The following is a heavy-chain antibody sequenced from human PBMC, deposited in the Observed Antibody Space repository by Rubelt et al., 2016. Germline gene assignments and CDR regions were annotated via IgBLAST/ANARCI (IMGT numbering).Heavy chain of an antibody. CDR3: ARYSYGVGDNWFDP. V-gene: IGHV1-18*01. CDR1: GYTFTSYG. D-gene: IGHD5-18*01. CDR2: ISAYNGNT. Sequence: QVQLVLSGAEVKKPGASVKVSCKASGYTFTSYGISWVRQAPGQGLEWMGWISAYNGNTNYAQKFQGRFTMTTDTSTSTAYMELRILRSDDTAVYYCARYSYGVGDNWFDPWGQGTLVTVSS. J-gene: IGHJ5*02.